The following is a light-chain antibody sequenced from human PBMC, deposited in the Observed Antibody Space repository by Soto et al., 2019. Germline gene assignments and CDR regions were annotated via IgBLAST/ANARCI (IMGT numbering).Light chain of an antibody. CDR2: DAS. V-gene: IGKV1-27*01. J-gene: IGKJ3*01. Sequence: DIQMTQSPSSLSASVGDRITSTCRATQGISNYLAWYQQKPGKVPKLLIYDASTLQSGVPSRFSGSGSGTDFTLTSSSLQTEDVATYYCQKSNSAPFTFGHGTKVDIK. CDR1: QGISNY. CDR3: QKSNSAPFT.